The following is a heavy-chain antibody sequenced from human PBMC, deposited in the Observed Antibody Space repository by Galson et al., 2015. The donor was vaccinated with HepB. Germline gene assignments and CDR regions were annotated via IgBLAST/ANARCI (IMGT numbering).Heavy chain of an antibody. CDR1: GFTFSSYW. CDR2: IKQDGTEK. J-gene: IGHJ4*02. CDR3: VRFPYSSSHYFHY. Sequence: SLRLSCADPGFTFSSYWMSWVRQAPGKGLEWVANIKQDGTEKSYVDSVKGRFTISRDNARNSLYLQMNSLRAEDTAVYYCVRFPYSSSHYFHYWGQGTLVTVSS. V-gene: IGHV3-7*03. D-gene: IGHD6-6*01.